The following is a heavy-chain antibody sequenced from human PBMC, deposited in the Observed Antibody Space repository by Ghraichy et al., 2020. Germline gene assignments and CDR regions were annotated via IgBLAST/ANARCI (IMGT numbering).Heavy chain of an antibody. CDR3: ARAPEEGYWGPFDY. D-gene: IGHD3-22*01. Sequence: GGSLKLSCAASGFTFSSYAMHWVRQAPGKGLEWVAVISYDGSNKYYADSVKGRFTISRDNSKNTLYLQMNSLRAEDTAVYYCARAPEEGYWGPFDYWGQGTLVTVSS. J-gene: IGHJ4*02. V-gene: IGHV3-30-3*01. CDR1: GFTFSSYA. CDR2: ISYDGSNK.